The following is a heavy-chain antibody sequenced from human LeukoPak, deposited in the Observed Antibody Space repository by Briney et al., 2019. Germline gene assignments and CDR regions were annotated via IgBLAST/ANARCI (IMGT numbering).Heavy chain of an antibody. J-gene: IGHJ6*02. CDR2: ISWNSGSI. CDR1: GFTFDDYA. V-gene: IGHV3-9*01. D-gene: IGHD3-3*02. Sequence: PGRSLRLSCAASGFTFDDYAMHWVRQAPGKGLEWVSGISWNSGSIGYADSVKGRFTISRDNAKNSLYLQMNSLRAEDTALYYCAKDISRNYYYYGMDVWGQGTTVTVSS. CDR3: AKDISRNYYYYGMDV.